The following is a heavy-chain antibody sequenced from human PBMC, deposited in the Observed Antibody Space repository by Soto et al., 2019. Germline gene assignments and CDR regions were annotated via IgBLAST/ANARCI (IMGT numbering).Heavy chain of an antibody. J-gene: IGHJ5*02. V-gene: IGHV3-48*03. CDR1: GFTFSSYE. CDR2: ISSSGSTI. D-gene: IGHD3-22*01. Sequence: PGGSLRLSCAASGFTFSSYEMNWVRQAPGKGLEWVSYISSSGSTIYYADSVKGRFTISRDIAKNSLYLQMNSLRAEDTAVYYCAGLFMQGWFDPCGQGTLVTVSS. CDR3: AGLFMQGWFDP.